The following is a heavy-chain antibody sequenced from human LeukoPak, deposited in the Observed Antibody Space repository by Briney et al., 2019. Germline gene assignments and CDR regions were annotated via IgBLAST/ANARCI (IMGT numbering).Heavy chain of an antibody. V-gene: IGHV4-30-2*01. J-gene: IGHJ3*02. CDR1: GGSISSGGYY. Sequence: SQTLSLTCTVSGGSISSGGYYWSWIRQPPGKGLEWIGYIYHSGSTYYNPSLKSRVTISVDRSKNQFSLKLSSVTAADTAVYYCARDYSSCGGDCYGAFDIWGQGTMVTVSS. CDR2: IYHSGST. D-gene: IGHD2-21*01. CDR3: ARDYSSCGGDCYGAFDI.